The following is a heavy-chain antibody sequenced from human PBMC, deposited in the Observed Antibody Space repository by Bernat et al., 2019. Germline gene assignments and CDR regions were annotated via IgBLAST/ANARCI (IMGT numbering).Heavy chain of an antibody. D-gene: IGHD3-3*01. Sequence: QVTLKESGPVLVKPTETLTLACTVSGFSLSSARMGVSWIRQPSGKALEWLAQIFSNDGKSYSTSLKSRLTISKDTSKSQVVLTMTNVDPVDTATYYGARIRFLEWLFPYFDYWGQGILVTVSS. CDR2: IFSNDGK. J-gene: IGHJ4*02. CDR3: ARIRFLEWLFPYFDY. CDR1: GFSLSSARMG. V-gene: IGHV2-26*01.